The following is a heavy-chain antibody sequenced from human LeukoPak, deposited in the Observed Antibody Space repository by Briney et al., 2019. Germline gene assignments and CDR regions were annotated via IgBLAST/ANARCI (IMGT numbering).Heavy chain of an antibody. D-gene: IGHD4-23*01. V-gene: IGHV4-59*01. Sequence: PSETLSLTCSVSGGSLSTYSWSWVRQSPGKRLEWIGYIYYGGTTNYNPSLKSRVTISADTAKNQFSLRLRSVTAADTAIYYCARDTTVASGMQHWGQGTLVTVFS. CDR3: ARDTTVASGMQH. J-gene: IGHJ4*02. CDR1: GGSLSTYS. CDR2: IYYGGTT.